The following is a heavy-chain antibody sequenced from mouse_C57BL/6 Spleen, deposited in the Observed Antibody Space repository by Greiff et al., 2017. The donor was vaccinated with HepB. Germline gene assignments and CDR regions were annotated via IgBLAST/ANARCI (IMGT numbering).Heavy chain of an antibody. CDR2: INPGSGGT. Sequence: QVHVKQSGAELVRPGTSVKVSCKASGYAFTNYLIEWVKQRPGQGLEWIGVINPGSGGTNYNEKFKGKATLTADKSASTAYMQLSSLTSEDSAVYFCARWGLLDAMDYWGQGTSVTVSS. CDR1: GYAFTNYL. D-gene: IGHD2-3*01. V-gene: IGHV1-54*01. CDR3: ARWGLLDAMDY. J-gene: IGHJ4*01.